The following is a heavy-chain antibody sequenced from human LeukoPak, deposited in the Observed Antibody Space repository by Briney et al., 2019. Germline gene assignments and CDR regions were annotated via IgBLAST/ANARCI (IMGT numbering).Heavy chain of an antibody. CDR1: GFAVISNY. J-gene: IGHJ4*02. Sequence: GGSLRLSCAASGFAVISNYMSWVRQAPGKGLEWVSVIYSGGSTYYADSVKGRFTISRDNSKNTLYLQMNSLRAEDTAVYYCAREASYSSSWPIYYFDYWGQGTLVTVSS. D-gene: IGHD6-13*01. CDR2: IYSGGST. V-gene: IGHV3-66*01. CDR3: AREASYSSSWPIYYFDY.